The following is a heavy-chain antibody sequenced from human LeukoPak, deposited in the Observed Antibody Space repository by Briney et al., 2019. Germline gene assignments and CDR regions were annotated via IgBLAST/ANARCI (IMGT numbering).Heavy chain of an antibody. CDR2: ISAYNGNT. CDR3: ARVGRYCSGGSCYSFSDWFDP. Sequence: ASVKVSCKASGYTFTSYGISWVRQAPGQGLEWMGWISAYNGNTNYAQKHQGRVTMTTDTSTSTAYMELRSLRSDDTAVYYCARVGRYCSGGSCYSFSDWFDPWGQGTLVTVSS. V-gene: IGHV1-18*01. D-gene: IGHD2-15*01. CDR1: GYTFTSYG. J-gene: IGHJ5*02.